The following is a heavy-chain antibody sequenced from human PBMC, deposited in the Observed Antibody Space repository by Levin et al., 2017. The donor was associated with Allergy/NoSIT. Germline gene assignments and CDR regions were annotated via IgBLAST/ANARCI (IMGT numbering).Heavy chain of an antibody. J-gene: IGHJ4*02. D-gene: IGHD6-13*01. CDR1: DASISSGDYY. Sequence: PSETLSLTCTVSDASISSGDYYWGWIRQPPGKGLEWIGYIHYTGGTYYNPSLRSRVSVSVDTSNNHFSLKVSSVTAADTAVYYCARVPAGNPNIDFWGQGTLVTVSS. CDR3: ARVPAGNPNIDF. V-gene: IGHV4-30-4*01. CDR2: IHYTGGT.